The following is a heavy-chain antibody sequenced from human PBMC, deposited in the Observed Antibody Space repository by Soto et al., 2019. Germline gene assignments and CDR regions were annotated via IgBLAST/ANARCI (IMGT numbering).Heavy chain of an antibody. J-gene: IGHJ6*02. CDR3: ARGKGYYDILTGYYNGYYYYGMDV. CDR1: GGSFSGYY. D-gene: IGHD3-9*01. CDR2: INHSGST. Sequence: PSETLSLTCAVYGGSFSGYYWSWIRQPPGKGLEWIGEINHSGSTNYNPSLKSRVTISVDTSKNQFSLKLSSVTAADTAVYYCARGKGYYDILTGYYNGYYYYGMDVWGQGTTVTVS. V-gene: IGHV4-34*01.